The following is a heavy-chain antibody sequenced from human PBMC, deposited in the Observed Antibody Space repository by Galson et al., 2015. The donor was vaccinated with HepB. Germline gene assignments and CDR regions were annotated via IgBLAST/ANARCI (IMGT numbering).Heavy chain of an antibody. J-gene: IGHJ6*02. CDR3: AKDISRYDSSGYYYTGYGYYYYGMDV. Sequence: SLRLSCAASGFTFDGYAMHWVRQAPGKGLEWVSLISWDGGSTYYADSVKGRFTISRDNSKNSLYLQMNSLRAEDTALYYCAKDISRYDSSGYYYTGYGYYYYGMDVWGQGTTVTVSS. D-gene: IGHD3-22*01. V-gene: IGHV3-43D*03. CDR1: GFTFDGYA. CDR2: ISWDGGST.